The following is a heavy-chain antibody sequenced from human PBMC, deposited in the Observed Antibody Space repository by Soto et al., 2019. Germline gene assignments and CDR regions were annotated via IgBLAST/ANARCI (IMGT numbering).Heavy chain of an antibody. CDR3: AKNGQPPYYYYGLDV. D-gene: IGHD2-8*01. CDR1: GYTFSRYG. CDR2: ISGYNGDT. V-gene: IGHV1-18*01. Sequence: QGQLVQSGGEVKKSGASAKVSCKASGYTFSRYGISWVRQAPGQGLEWMGWISGYNGDTNYAQKFQGRVTMTIDTSTTTAYMELRSLTSDDTAVYYCAKNGQPPYYYYGLDVWGQGTTVTVSS. J-gene: IGHJ6*02.